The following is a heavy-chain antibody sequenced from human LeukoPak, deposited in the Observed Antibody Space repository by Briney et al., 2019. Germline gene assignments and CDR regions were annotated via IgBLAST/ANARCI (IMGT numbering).Heavy chain of an antibody. CDR1: GFTFSGSA. J-gene: IGHJ4*02. Sequence: GGSLRLSCAASGFTFSGSAMHWVRQAPGKGLEWVAVIWYDGSNKYYADSVKGRFTISRDNSKNTLYLQMNSLRAEDTAVYYCARAGYYDSSGTGYYWGQGTLVTVSS. CDR2: IWYDGSNK. V-gene: IGHV3-33*08. D-gene: IGHD3-22*01. CDR3: ARAGYYDSSGTGYY.